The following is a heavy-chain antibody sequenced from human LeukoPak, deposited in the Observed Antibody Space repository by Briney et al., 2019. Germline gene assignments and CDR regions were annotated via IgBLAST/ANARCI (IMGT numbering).Heavy chain of an antibody. CDR2: ISYGGSNK. CDR1: RLTFSRHA. J-gene: IGHJ3*02. V-gene: IGHV3-30-3*01. Sequence: SLRLSCAASRLTFSRHAMYWVGQTPGKGLEWVAVISYGGSNKYYADSVKGRFTISRDNSKKTLYLQMNSLRADDTAVYYCATGIGYDAFDIWGQGTMVTVSS. CDR3: ATGIGYDAFDI. D-gene: IGHD1-1*01.